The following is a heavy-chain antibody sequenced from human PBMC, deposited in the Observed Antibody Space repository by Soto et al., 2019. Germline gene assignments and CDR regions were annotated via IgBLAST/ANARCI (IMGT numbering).Heavy chain of an antibody. CDR3: AKDARSHWNTGHYNDAFDI. V-gene: IGHV3-23*01. Sequence: EVQLLESGGGLVQPGGSLRLSCAASGFTFSSYAMSWVRQAPGKGLEWVSAISGSGASTYYADSVKGRFTISGDNSENTLYVQMNSLRAEDTALYYCAKDARSHWNTGHYNDAFDIWGQGTMVTVSS. CDR2: ISGSGAST. J-gene: IGHJ3*02. CDR1: GFTFSSYA. D-gene: IGHD1-1*01.